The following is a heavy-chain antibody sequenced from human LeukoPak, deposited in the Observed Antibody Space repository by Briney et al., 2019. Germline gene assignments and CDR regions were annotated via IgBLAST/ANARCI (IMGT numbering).Heavy chain of an antibody. Sequence: SETLSLTCTVSGGSISSYYWSWIRQPPGKGLEWIGYIYYSGSTNYNPSLKSRVTISVDTSKNQFSLKLSSVTAADTAVYYCAKAGYSSSWYGYYYYYMDVWGKGTTVTVSS. CDR1: GGSISSYY. D-gene: IGHD6-13*01. CDR3: AKAGYSSSWYGYYYYYMDV. CDR2: IYYSGST. V-gene: IGHV4-59*08. J-gene: IGHJ6*03.